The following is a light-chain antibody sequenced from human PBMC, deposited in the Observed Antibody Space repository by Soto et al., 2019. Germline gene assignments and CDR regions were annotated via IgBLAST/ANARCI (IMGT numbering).Light chain of an antibody. J-gene: IGKJ4*01. V-gene: IGKV1-5*03. Sequence: DIQMTQSPSTLSASVGDRVTIACRASQSIRSELAWYQQEPGKAPKLLIYKASSLDSGVPSRFSGSGSGTEFTLTVSSLQPDDFATYYCLQYESYPLTFGGGTRWIS. CDR1: QSIRSE. CDR3: LQYESYPLT. CDR2: KAS.